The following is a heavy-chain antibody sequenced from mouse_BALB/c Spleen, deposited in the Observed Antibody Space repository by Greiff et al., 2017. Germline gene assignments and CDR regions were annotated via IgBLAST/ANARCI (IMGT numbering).Heavy chain of an antibody. J-gene: IGHJ2*01. CDR1: GYTFTDYY. D-gene: IGHD2-1*01. CDR2: IYPGSGNT. Sequence: QVQLKESGAELARPGASVKLSCKASGYTFTDYYINWVKQRTGQGLEWIGEIYPGSGNTYYNEKFKGKATLTADKSSSTAYMQLSSLTSEDSAVYFCARRGGNFYFDYWGQGTTLTVSS. CDR3: ARRGGNFYFDY. V-gene: IGHV1-77*01.